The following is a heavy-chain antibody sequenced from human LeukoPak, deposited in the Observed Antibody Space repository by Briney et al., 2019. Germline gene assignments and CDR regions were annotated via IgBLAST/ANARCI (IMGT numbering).Heavy chain of an antibody. CDR1: GFTFSSYG. Sequence: GGSLRLSCAASGFTFSSYGMHWVRQAPGKGLEWVAVISYDGSNKYYADSVKGRFTISRDNSKNTLYLQMNSLRAEDTAAYYCAKDSGGGDDYWGQGTLVTVSS. J-gene: IGHJ4*02. V-gene: IGHV3-30*18. CDR2: ISYDGSNK. D-gene: IGHD3-16*01. CDR3: AKDSGGGDDY.